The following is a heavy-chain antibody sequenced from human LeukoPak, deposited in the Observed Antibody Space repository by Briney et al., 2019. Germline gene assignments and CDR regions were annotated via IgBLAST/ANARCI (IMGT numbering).Heavy chain of an antibody. CDR2: ISGSGDTT. CDR3: ARDPYSSTWSYGMDV. J-gene: IGHJ6*02. V-gene: IGHV3-23*01. CDR1: GFTFSIYD. Sequence: PGGSLRLSCAASGFTFSIYDMSWVRQAPGKGLEWVSAISGSGDTTYYADSVKGRFTISRDNSKNTLYLQMNSLRAEDTAVYYCARDPYSSTWSYGMDVRGQGTTVTVSS. D-gene: IGHD6-6*01.